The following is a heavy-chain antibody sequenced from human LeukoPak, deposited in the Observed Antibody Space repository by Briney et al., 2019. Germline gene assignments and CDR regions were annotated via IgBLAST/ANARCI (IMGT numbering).Heavy chain of an antibody. Sequence: GTSLRLSCAASGFTFSSYGMHWVRQAPGKGLEWVALIWFDGSHTYYGDSVKGRFTISRDTSGNTLYLQMSSLRAEDTAVYYCARDRAWRYFDYWGQGTLVTVSS. V-gene: IGHV3-33*01. CDR3: ARDRAWRYFDY. CDR2: IWFDGSHT. D-gene: IGHD1-26*01. CDR1: GFTFSSYG. J-gene: IGHJ4*02.